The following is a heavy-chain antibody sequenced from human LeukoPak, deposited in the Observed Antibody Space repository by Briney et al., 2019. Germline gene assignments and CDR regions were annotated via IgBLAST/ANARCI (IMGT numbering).Heavy chain of an antibody. CDR3: AREWFLPDY. D-gene: IGHD3-10*01. V-gene: IGHV4-61*02. CDR2: IYTSGST. Sequence: PSETLSLTCTVSGGSISSGSYYWSWIRQPAGKGLEWIGRIYTSGSTNYNPSLKSRVTISVDTSKNQSSLKLSSVTAADTAVYYCAREWFLPDYWGQGTLVTVSS. CDR1: GGSISSGSYY. J-gene: IGHJ4*02.